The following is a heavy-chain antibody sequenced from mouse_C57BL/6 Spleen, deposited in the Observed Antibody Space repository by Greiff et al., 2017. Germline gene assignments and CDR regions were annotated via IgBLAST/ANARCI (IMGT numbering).Heavy chain of an antibody. Sequence: VQLQQSGPVLVKPGASVKMSCKASGYTFTDYYMNWVKQSHGKSLEWIGVINPYNGGTSYNQKFKGKATLTVDKSSSTAYMELNSRTSEDSAVYYCARSPTPGVGKGLAMGYWGQGTSVTVSS. J-gene: IGHJ4*01. CDR1: GYTFTDYY. V-gene: IGHV1-19*01. CDR3: ARSPTPGVGKGLAMGY. CDR2: INPYNGGT. D-gene: IGHD2-14*01.